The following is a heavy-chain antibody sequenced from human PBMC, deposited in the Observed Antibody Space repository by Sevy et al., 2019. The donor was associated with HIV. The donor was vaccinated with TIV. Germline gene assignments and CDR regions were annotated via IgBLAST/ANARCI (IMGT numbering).Heavy chain of an antibody. D-gene: IGHD2-21*01. CDR2: IFYSGTA. CDR3: ARHVAVPYFREGFDY. Sequence: SETLSLTCTVSGGSMIGYYCSWIRQSPGKGLEWIGYIFYSGTAAYNPALKSRVTISVDTSKNQFSLKLSSVTAADTAVYYCARHVAVPYFREGFDYWGQGTLVTVSS. CDR1: GGSMIGYY. V-gene: IGHV4-59*08. J-gene: IGHJ4*02.